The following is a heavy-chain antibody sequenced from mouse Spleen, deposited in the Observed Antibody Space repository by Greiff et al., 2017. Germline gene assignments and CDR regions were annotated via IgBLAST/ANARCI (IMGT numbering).Heavy chain of an antibody. D-gene: IGHD2-3*01. J-gene: IGHJ1*01. CDR2: IDPEAGET. CDR3: ARSGDGYYRNFDV. Sequence: VQLQQSGAELVKPGASVKLSCTASGFNINDYYMHWVKQRTEQGLEWIGRIDPEAGETKYAPKFQGKATITADTSSNTAYLQLSSLTSEDTAVYYCARSGDGYYRNFDVWGAGTTVTVSS. V-gene: IGHV14-2*01. CDR1: GFNINDYY.